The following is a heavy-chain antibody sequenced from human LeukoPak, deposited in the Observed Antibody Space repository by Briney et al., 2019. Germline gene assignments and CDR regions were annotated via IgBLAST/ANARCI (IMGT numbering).Heavy chain of an antibody. Sequence: PSETLSLTCAVYGGSFSGYYWSWIRQPPGKGLEWIGEINHCGSTNYNPSLKSRVTISVDTSKNQFSLKLSSVTAADTAVYYCARTSRGQWLGPIDYWGQGTLVTVSS. D-gene: IGHD6-19*01. CDR3: ARTSRGQWLGPIDY. J-gene: IGHJ4*02. CDR1: GGSFSGYY. V-gene: IGHV4-34*01. CDR2: INHCGST.